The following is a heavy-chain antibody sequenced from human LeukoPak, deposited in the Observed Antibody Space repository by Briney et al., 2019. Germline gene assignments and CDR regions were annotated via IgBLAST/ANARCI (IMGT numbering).Heavy chain of an antibody. J-gene: IGHJ5*02. Sequence: SETLSLTCTVSGDSISSGTYYWNWIRQPAGNRLEWIGRIYTSGNTYYNPSLKSRVTISVDTSKNQFSLNLTSVTAADTAVYYCATSRFSGGLGRFDPWGQGTLVTVSS. CDR2: IYTSGNT. CDR1: GDSISSGTYY. V-gene: IGHV4-61*02. CDR3: ATSRFSGGLGRFDP. D-gene: IGHD3-10*01.